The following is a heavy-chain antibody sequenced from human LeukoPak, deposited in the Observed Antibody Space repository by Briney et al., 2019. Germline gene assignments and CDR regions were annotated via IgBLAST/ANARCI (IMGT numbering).Heavy chain of an antibody. Sequence: PGRSLRLSCAASGFTFSIDGMHWVRQAPGKGLEWVAVMWYDGSNKYYADSVKGRFTISRDNSKNTLYLQMHSLRAEDTAVYYCARDDVTTPRDWGQGTLVTVSS. CDR2: MWYDGSNK. D-gene: IGHD4-17*01. CDR3: ARDDVTTPRD. CDR1: GFTFSIDG. V-gene: IGHV3-33*01. J-gene: IGHJ4*02.